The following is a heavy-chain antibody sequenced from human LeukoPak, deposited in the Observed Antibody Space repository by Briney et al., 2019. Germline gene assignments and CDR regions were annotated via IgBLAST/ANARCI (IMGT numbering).Heavy chain of an antibody. Sequence: ASVKVSCKASGYTFTSYYMHWVRQAPGQGLEWMGIINPSGGSTSYAQKFQGRVTMTRDTSTSTVYMELSSLRSEDTAVHYCARAPLTYDSSGFEAFDIWGQGTMVTVSS. CDR2: INPSGGST. J-gene: IGHJ3*02. D-gene: IGHD3-22*01. CDR1: GYTFTSYY. V-gene: IGHV1-46*01. CDR3: ARAPLTYDSSGFEAFDI.